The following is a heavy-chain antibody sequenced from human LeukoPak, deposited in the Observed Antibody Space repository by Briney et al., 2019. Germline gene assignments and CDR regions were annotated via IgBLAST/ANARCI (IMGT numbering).Heavy chain of an antibody. V-gene: IGHV3-66*01. Sequence: GGSLRLSCAASGFTVSSNYMSWVRQAPGKGLEWVSVIYSGGSTYYADSVKGRFTISRDNSKNTLYLQMNSLRAEDTAVYYCARDYPLALNYGSGSFSYYGMDVWGQGTTVTVSS. CDR2: IYSGGST. CDR3: ARDYPLALNYGSGSFSYYGMDV. CDR1: GFTVSSNY. J-gene: IGHJ6*02. D-gene: IGHD3-10*01.